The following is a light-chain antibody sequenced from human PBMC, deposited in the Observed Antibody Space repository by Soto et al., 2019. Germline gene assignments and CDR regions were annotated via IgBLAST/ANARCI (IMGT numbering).Light chain of an antibody. Sequence: QSVLTQPPSVSGAPGQRVTISCTGSSSNIGAGYDVHWYQQLPGTAPKLLIYGNSNRPSGVPDRFSGSKSGTSASLAITGLQAEDEADYYYQSYDSSLSGRGVFGGGTKLTVL. CDR2: GNS. CDR3: QSYDSSLSGRGV. CDR1: SSNIGAGYD. V-gene: IGLV1-40*01. J-gene: IGLJ2*01.